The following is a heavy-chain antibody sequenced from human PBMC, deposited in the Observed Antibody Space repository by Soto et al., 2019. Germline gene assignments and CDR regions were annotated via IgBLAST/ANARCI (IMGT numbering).Heavy chain of an antibody. CDR1: GYSFSTYW. CDR3: ATAYSNGWVVFDF. V-gene: IGHV5-51*01. D-gene: IGHD6-19*01. Sequence: PGESLKISCKGSGYSFSTYWIGWVRQMPGKGLEWMGIIYPGDSDTRYSPSFQGQVTISADKSISTAYLHWNSLKASDTAMYYCATAYSNGWVVFDFWGQGTMVTISS. CDR2: IYPGDSDT. J-gene: IGHJ3*01.